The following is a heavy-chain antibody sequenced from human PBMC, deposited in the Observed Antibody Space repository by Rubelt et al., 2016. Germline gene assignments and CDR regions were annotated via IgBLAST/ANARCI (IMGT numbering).Heavy chain of an antibody. Sequence: GGGLVQPGGSLRLSCAASGFTFSTYAMTWVRQAPGKGLEWVSGLSGSGDTTYYADSVKGRFTISRDNSKNTLYLQMNSLRVEDTAIYYCAKKTHYYDSDGYCDYWGQGTLVTVSS. CDR2: LSGSGDTT. V-gene: IGHV3-23*01. CDR3: AKKTHYYDSDGYCDY. J-gene: IGHJ4*02. D-gene: IGHD3-22*01. CDR1: GFTFSTYA.